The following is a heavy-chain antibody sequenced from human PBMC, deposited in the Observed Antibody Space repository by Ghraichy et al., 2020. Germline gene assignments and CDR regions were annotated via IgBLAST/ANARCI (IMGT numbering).Heavy chain of an antibody. Sequence: GVLRLSCAASGFSFSDYSIHWVRQAPGKGLEWISYISSGGGTIYYADSMRGRFTISRDNAKKLVNLQVNSLRVEDTAVYFCAREGGLDVWGQGTAVTVSS. V-gene: IGHV3-48*01. CDR1: GFSFSDYS. CDR2: ISSGGGTI. CDR3: AREGGLDV. J-gene: IGHJ6*02.